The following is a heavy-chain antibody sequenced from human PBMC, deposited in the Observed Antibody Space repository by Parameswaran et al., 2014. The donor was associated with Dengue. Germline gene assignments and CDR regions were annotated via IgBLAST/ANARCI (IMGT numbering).Heavy chain of an antibody. D-gene: IGHD4-23*01. CDR2: IKSKTDGGTT. J-gene: IGHJ4*02. V-gene: IGHV3-15*01. Sequence: VRQMPGKGLEWVGRIKSKTDGGTTDYAAPVKGRFTISRDDSKNTLYLQMNSLRAEDTAVYYCARSDTTTVVTRLDYWGQGTLVTVSS. CDR3: ARSDTTTVVTRLDY.